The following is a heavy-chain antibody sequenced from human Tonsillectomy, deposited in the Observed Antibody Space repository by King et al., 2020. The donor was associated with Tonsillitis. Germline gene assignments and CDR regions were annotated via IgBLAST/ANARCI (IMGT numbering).Heavy chain of an antibody. CDR3: AHRKNAAASGTGAFDI. Sequence: QITLKESGPTLVKPTQTLTLTCTFSGFSLSTSGVGVGWIRQPPGKALEWLALIYWDDDKRYGPSLRSRVTIAKDTPKNQVVLTMTKMDPVDTGTYYCAHRKNAAASGTGAFDIWGQGTVVTVSS. CDR2: IYWDDDK. J-gene: IGHJ3*02. D-gene: IGHD6-13*01. CDR1: GFSLSTSGVG. V-gene: IGHV2-5*05.